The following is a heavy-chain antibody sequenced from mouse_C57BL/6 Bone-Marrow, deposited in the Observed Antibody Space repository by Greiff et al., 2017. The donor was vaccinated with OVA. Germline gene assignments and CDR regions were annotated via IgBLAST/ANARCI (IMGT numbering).Heavy chain of an antibody. CDR1: GFTFSDYY. CDR3: ARQYDYGNRMDY. D-gene: IGHD1-1*01. Sequence: EVKLVESGGGLVQPGGSLKLSCAASGFTFSDYYMYWVRQTPEKRLEWVAYISNGGGSTYYPDTVKGRFTISRDNAKNTLYLQMSRLKSEDTAMYYCARQYDYGNRMDYWGQGTSVTVSS. V-gene: IGHV5-12*01. J-gene: IGHJ4*01. CDR2: ISNGGGST.